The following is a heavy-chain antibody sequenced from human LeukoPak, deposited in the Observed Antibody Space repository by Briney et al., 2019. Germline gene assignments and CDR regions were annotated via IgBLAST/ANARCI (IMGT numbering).Heavy chain of an antibody. CDR3: AREAHTTMVNPIDI. CDR1: GFTFSTYA. CDR2: ITSSSSYI. Sequence: PGRSLRLSCAASGFTFSTYAMHWVRPATGKGLEWVSSITSSSSYIYYSDSVKGRFTISRENAKNPLYLQMNSLRAEDTAVYYCAREAHTTMVNPIDIWGQGTMVTVSS. V-gene: IGHV3-21*01. J-gene: IGHJ3*02. D-gene: IGHD5-18*01.